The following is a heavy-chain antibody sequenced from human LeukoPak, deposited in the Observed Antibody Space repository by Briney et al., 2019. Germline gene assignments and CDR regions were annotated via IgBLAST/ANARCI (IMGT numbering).Heavy chain of an antibody. CDR2: ISGSGDGT. D-gene: IGHD5-12*01. J-gene: IGHJ6*03. CDR3: AKDARRLARILGRETRYYYYYYMDV. Sequence: GGSLRLSCAASGFTFSSYEMNWVRQAPGKGLEWVSGISGSGDGTYYADSVKGRFTISRDNSKNTLYLQMNSLRAEDTAVYYCAKDARRLARILGRETRYYYYYYMDVWGKGTTVTVSS. CDR1: GFTFSSYE. V-gene: IGHV3-23*01.